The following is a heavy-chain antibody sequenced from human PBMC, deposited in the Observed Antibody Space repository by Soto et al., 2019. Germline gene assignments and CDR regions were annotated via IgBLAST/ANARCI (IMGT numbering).Heavy chain of an antibody. CDR2: IDPSDSYT. CDR3: ARPFFGVVSHGAFDI. Sequence: PGESLKISCKGSGYSFTSYWISWVRQMPGKGLEWMGRIDPSDSYTNYSPSFQGHVTISADKSISTAYLQWSSLKASDTAMYYCARPFFGVVSHGAFDIWGQGTMVTVSS. J-gene: IGHJ3*02. D-gene: IGHD3-3*01. V-gene: IGHV5-10-1*01. CDR1: GYSFTSYW.